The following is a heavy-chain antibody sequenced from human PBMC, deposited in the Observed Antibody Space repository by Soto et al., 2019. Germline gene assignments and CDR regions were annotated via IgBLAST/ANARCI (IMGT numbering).Heavy chain of an antibody. CDR1: GFTFSNYA. Sequence: LRLSCAASGFTFSNYAMHWVRQAPGKGLEWVALTSYDGNNEYYTDSVKGRFTISRDNSKNTPFLQMNSPRPEDTAVYYCAKDKGVFNWATSYFDYWGQGALVTV. CDR3: AKDKGVFNWATSYFDY. CDR2: TSYDGNNE. J-gene: IGHJ4*02. V-gene: IGHV3-30*18. D-gene: IGHD1-1*01.